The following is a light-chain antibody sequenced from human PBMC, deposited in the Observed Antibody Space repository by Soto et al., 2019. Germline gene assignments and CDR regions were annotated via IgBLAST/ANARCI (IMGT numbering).Light chain of an antibody. CDR1: NTDVGSYNL. Sequence: QSVLTQPASVSGSPGQSITISCTGSNTDVGSYNLVSWYQRHPGKAPKLILYEGSKRPSGVSNRFSGSKSGNTASLTISGLQAEDEADYFCCTYAGSNSYLFGTGTKLTVL. CDR2: EGS. CDR3: CTYAGSNSYL. V-gene: IGLV2-23*01. J-gene: IGLJ1*01.